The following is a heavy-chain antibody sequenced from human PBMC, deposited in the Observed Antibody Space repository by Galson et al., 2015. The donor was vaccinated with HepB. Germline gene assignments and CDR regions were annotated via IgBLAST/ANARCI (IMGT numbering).Heavy chain of an antibody. CDR1: GFTVSSNY. CDR2: IYSGGST. D-gene: IGHD3-22*01. CDR3: ARVNSSGYYSRYFDY. V-gene: IGHV3-66*01. J-gene: IGHJ4*02. Sequence: SLRLSCAASGFTVSSNYMSWVRQAPGKGLEWVSVIYSGGSTYYADSVKGRFTISRDNSKNTLYLQMNSLGAEDTAVYYCARVNSSGYYSRYFDYWGQGTLVTVSS.